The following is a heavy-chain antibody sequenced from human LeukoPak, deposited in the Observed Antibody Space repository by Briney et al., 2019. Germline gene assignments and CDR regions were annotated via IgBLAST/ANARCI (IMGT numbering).Heavy chain of an antibody. CDR2: IRGSGGGT. CDR3: AKNRGAGSHYYYHMNV. CDR1: GFTFSTYA. Sequence: SGGSLRLSCAASGFTFSTYAMSWVRQAAGKGLEWVSLIRGSGGGTYYADSVKGRFTISRDNSKNTLYLQLNSLRVEDTAVYYCAKNRGAGSHYYYHMNVWGKGTTVTVSS. D-gene: IGHD1-26*01. V-gene: IGHV3-23*01. J-gene: IGHJ6*03.